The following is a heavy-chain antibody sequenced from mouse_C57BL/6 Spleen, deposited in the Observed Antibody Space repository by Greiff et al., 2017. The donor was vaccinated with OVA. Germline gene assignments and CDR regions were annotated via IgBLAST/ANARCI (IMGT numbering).Heavy chain of an antibody. Sequence: VQLKESGPELVKPGASVKISCKASGYSFTGYYMNWVKQSPEKSLEWIGEINPSTGGTTYNQKFKAKATLTVDKSSSTAYMQLKSLTSEDSAVYYCARNGDYSNFLDYWGQGTTLTVSS. CDR2: INPSTGGT. CDR3: ARNGDYSNFLDY. D-gene: IGHD2-5*01. V-gene: IGHV1-42*01. J-gene: IGHJ2*01. CDR1: GYSFTGYY.